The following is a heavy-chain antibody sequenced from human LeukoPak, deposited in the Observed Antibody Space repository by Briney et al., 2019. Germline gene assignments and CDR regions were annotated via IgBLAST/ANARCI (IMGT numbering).Heavy chain of an antibody. V-gene: IGHV3-23*01. CDR2: ISGRDGST. CDR3: AKESGISWGYFDY. CDR1: GFTFSSYA. J-gene: IGHJ4*02. Sequence: GGSLRLSCAASGFTFSSYAMSWVRQAPGKGLEWVSVISGRDGSTYYADSVKGRFTISRDSSKNTLCLQMSNLRAEDTAVYYCAKESGISWGYFDYWGQGTLVTVSS. D-gene: IGHD6-6*01.